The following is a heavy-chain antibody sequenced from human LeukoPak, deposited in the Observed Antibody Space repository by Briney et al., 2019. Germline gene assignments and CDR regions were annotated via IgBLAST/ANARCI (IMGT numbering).Heavy chain of an antibody. CDR3: ARADYGDYVTGAFDI. Sequence: ASVKVSCKASGYTFTSYYMHWVRQAPGQGLEWMGIINPSGGSTSYAQKFQGRVTMTRDTSTSTVYMELSSLRSVDTAVYYCARADYGDYVTGAFDIWGQGTMVTVSS. CDR2: INPSGGST. D-gene: IGHD4-17*01. V-gene: IGHV1-46*01. CDR1: GYTFTSYY. J-gene: IGHJ3*02.